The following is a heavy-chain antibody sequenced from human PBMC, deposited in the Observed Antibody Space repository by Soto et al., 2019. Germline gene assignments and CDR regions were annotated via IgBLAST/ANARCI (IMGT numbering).Heavy chain of an antibody. CDR1: GGSISSSSYY. CDR3: ARGNAMDD. Sequence: PSETLSLTCTVSGGSISSSSYYWGWIRQPPGKGLEWIGYIYYSASTNYNPSLKSRVTISADTSKSQFSLKLRAVTAADTAVYYCARGNAMDDWGQGTTVTVS. V-gene: IGHV4-61*05. CDR2: IYYSAST. J-gene: IGHJ6*02.